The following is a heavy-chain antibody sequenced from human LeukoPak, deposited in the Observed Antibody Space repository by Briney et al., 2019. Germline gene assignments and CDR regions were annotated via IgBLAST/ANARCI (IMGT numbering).Heavy chain of an antibody. D-gene: IGHD3-22*01. V-gene: IGHV3-64D*06. CDR1: GFTFGSYA. J-gene: IGHJ4*02. Sequence: GGSLRLSCSASGFTFGSYAMYWVRQAPGKGLEYVSGISSNGGSTYYADSVKGRFTISRDNSKNTLYLQMSSLRAEDTAVYYCVNRGGLLLYFIYWGQGTLVTVSS. CDR2: ISSNGGST. CDR3: VNRGGLLLYFIY.